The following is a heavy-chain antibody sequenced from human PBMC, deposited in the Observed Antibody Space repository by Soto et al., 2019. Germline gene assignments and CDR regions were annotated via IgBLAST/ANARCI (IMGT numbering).Heavy chain of an antibody. Sequence: KPSETLSLTCTVSGDSIRSYYWSWIRQPPGKGLEWIGEINHSGNTNYNPSLKSRVTTSVDTSMNQFSLKLKFVTAADTAVYYCARGRSGSFYFDYWGQGNLVTVSS. CDR1: GDSIRSYY. J-gene: IGHJ4*02. D-gene: IGHD1-26*01. CDR3: ARGRSGSFYFDY. CDR2: INHSGNT. V-gene: IGHV4-34*01.